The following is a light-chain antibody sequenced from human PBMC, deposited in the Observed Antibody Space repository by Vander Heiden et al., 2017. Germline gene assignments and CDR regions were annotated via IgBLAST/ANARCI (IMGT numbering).Light chain of an antibody. J-gene: IGKJ1*01. CDR2: KAS. CDR3: QQFNSYPVT. Sequence: IQLTLSPSTLSAAVGERVTITCRASQSISNYLAWYQQKPGKAPRLLIYKASSLESGVPLRFSGSGSGTEFTLTISSLQPDDFATYYCQQFNSYPVTFGQGTKVEIK. V-gene: IGKV1-5*03. CDR1: QSISNY.